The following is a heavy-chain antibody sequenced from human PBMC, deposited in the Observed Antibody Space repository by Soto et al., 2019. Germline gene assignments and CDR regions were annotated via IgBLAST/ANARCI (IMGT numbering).Heavy chain of an antibody. J-gene: IGHJ6*02. CDR2: INSGGNT. CDR3: ARGQPTVTTWGGMDV. D-gene: IGHD4-17*01. CDR1: GFTVSSNY. V-gene: IGHV3-53*01. Sequence: EVPLVESGGGLIQPGGSLRLSCAASGFTVSSNYMSWVRQAPGKGLEWVSVINSGGNTYYADSVKGRFTISRDNSKNTVYLQMNSLRAEDTAVYYCARGQPTVTTWGGMDVWGRGTTVAVFS.